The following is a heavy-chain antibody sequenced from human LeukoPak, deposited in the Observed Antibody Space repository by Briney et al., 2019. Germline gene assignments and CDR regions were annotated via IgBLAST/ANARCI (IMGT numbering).Heavy chain of an antibody. CDR3: ARHASRIAAAGISVFDY. Sequence: SETLSLTCTVSGGSISSGGYYWSWIRQPPGKGLEWIGYIYHSGSTYYNPSLKSRVTISVDRSKNQFSLKLSSVTAADTAVYYCARHASRIAAAGISVFDYWGQGTLVTVSS. V-gene: IGHV4-30-2*01. D-gene: IGHD6-13*01. CDR1: GGSISSGGYY. J-gene: IGHJ4*02. CDR2: IYHSGST.